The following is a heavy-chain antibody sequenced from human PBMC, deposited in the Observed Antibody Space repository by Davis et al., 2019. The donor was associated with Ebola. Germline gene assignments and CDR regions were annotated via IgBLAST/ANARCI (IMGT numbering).Heavy chain of an antibody. Sequence: PGGSLRLSCAASGFTFSSYSMNWVRQAPGKGLEWVSSISSSSSYIYYADSVKGRFTISRDNAKNSLYLQMNSLRAEDTAVYYCARDEDVVVPAAIHGMDVWGQGTTVTVSS. J-gene: IGHJ6*02. CDR3: ARDEDVVVPAAIHGMDV. CDR2: ISSSSSYI. V-gene: IGHV3-21*01. CDR1: GFTFSSYS. D-gene: IGHD2-2*02.